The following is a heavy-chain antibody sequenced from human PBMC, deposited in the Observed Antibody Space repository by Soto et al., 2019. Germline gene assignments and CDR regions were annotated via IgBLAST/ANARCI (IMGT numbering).Heavy chain of an antibody. CDR1: GYTVTGYD. V-gene: IGHV1-3*01. J-gene: IGHJ3*02. CDR2: INPGNCNT. CDR3: ARDVGAFDI. D-gene: IGHD3-10*01. Sequence: ASVKVSCKASGYTVTGYDIHWVRQATGQRLEWMGWINPGNCNTKYSQKFQGRVTITRDTSASTAYMELSSLRSEDTAVYYCARDVGAFDIWGQGTMVTVSS.